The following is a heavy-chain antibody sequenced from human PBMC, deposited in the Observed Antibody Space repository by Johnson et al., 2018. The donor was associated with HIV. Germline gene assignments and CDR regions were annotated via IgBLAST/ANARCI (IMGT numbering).Heavy chain of an antibody. D-gene: IGHD5-24*01. Sequence: VQLVESGGGLIQPGGSLRLSCAASGFTVSSNYMSWVRQAPGKGLEWVSIIYSGGSTYYADSVKGRFTISRDNSKNTLYVQMTSVRAEDTALYFCARVLNARPQWALDIWGQGTMVTVSS. CDR2: IYSGGST. CDR3: ARVLNARPQWALDI. J-gene: IGHJ3*02. V-gene: IGHV3-53*01. CDR1: GFTVSSNY.